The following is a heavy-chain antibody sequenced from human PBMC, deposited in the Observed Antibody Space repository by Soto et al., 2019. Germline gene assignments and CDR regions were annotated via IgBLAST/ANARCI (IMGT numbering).Heavy chain of an antibody. CDR3: ARIPVDMSMTYWFDS. D-gene: IGHD5-12*01. CDR1: GGSVSSGDYY. V-gene: IGHV4-61*08. CDR2: IYYSGNT. J-gene: IGHJ5*01. Sequence: SETLSLTCTVSGGSVSSGDYYWSWIRQPPGKGLEWIGYIYYSGNTNYNPSLKSRVIISVDTSKNLFSLKLTSVTAADTAVYYCARIPVDMSMTYWFDSWGQGTLVTVS.